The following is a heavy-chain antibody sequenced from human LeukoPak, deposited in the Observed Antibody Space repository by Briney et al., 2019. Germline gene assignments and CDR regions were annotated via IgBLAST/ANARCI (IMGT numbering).Heavy chain of an antibody. CDR3: ARHTGAYYDSSGHFDY. J-gene: IGHJ4*02. Sequence: SETLSLTCTVSGGSITSYYWSWIRQPPGKGLEWIGHIYTSGSTNYNPSLKSRVTILVDTSKNHFSLKLSSVTAADTAVYYCARHTGAYYDSSGHFDYWGQGALVTVSS. D-gene: IGHD3-22*01. V-gene: IGHV4-4*09. CDR1: GGSITSYY. CDR2: IYTSGST.